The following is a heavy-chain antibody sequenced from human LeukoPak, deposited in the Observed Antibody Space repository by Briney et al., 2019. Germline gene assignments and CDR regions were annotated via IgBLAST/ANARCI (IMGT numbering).Heavy chain of an antibody. V-gene: IGHV3-23*01. J-gene: IGHJ5*02. Sequence: PSGGSLRLSCAASGFAFSSYAMSWVRQAPGKGLEWVSAISGSGGSTYYADSVKGRFTISRDNSKNTLYLQMNSLRAEDTAVYYCAKDDRAPAWWTNGIAVAGTSFDPWGQGTLVTVSS. CDR2: ISGSGGST. D-gene: IGHD6-19*01. CDR3: AKDDRAPAWWTNGIAVAGTSFDP. CDR1: GFAFSSYA.